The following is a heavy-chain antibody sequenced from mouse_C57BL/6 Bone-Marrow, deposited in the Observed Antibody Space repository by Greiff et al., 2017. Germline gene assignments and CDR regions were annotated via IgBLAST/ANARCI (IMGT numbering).Heavy chain of an antibody. CDR1: GYTFTSYW. J-gene: IGHJ2*01. Sequence: QVQLQQPGAELVRPGSSVKLSCKASGYTFTSYWMHWVKQRPIQGLEWIGNIDPSDSETHYNQKFKDKATLTVDKSSSTAYMQLISLTSEDSAVYYCARSGNPYYFDSWGQGTTLTVSS. CDR3: ARSGNPYYFDS. D-gene: IGHD2-1*01. V-gene: IGHV1-52*01. CDR2: IDPSDSET.